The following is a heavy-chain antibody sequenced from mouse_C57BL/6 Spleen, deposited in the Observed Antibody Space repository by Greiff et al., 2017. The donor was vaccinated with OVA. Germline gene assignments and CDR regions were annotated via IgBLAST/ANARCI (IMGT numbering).Heavy chain of an antibody. CDR2: IDPSDSYT. CDR3: ARRGLLRALWYFDV. V-gene: IGHV1-59*01. CDR1: GYTFTSYW. J-gene: IGHJ1*03. D-gene: IGHD1-1*01. Sequence: QVQLQQPGAELVRPGTSVKLSCKASGYTFTSYWMHWVKQRPGQGLEWIGVIDPSDSYTNYNQKFKGKATLTVDTSSSTAYMQLSSLTSEDSAVYYCARRGLLRALWYFDVWGTGTTVTVSS.